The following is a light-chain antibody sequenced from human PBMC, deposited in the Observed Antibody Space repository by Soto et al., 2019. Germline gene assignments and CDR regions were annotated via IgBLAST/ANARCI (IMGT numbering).Light chain of an antibody. Sequence: DIQLTQSPSFLSASVGDRVIITCRTSQGIGNKLGWYQQKPGKAPKFLISATSTLQSGVPSRFSGSGSGTEFILTISSLQPEDFATYYCQQLINYRTFGQGTQVEIK. CDR1: QGIGNK. CDR2: ATS. V-gene: IGKV1-9*01. J-gene: IGKJ1*01. CDR3: QQLINYRT.